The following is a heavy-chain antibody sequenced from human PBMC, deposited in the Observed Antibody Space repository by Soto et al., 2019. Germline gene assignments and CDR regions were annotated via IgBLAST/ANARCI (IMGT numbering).Heavy chain of an antibody. Sequence: EVQLVESGGGLVQPGGSLRLSCAASGFTFSSFWLSWVRQAPGKGPEWVANINQDGSARNYLDSVKGRFTISRDNAKNSLYLQMNSLRAEDTAVSYCSRDWNGYSYAYGYWGRGTLVTVSS. CDR3: SRDWNGYSYAYGY. J-gene: IGHJ4*02. D-gene: IGHD5-18*01. CDR1: GFTFSSFW. CDR2: INQDGSAR. V-gene: IGHV3-7*03.